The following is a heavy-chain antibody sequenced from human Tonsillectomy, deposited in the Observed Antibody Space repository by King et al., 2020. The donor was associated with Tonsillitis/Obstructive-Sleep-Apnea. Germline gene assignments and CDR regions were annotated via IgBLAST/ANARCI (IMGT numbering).Heavy chain of an antibody. CDR1: GFTFSSYG. V-gene: IGHV3-33*01. J-gene: IGHJ5*02. CDR2: IGYDGSNK. Sequence: VQLVESGGGVVQPGRSLRLSCAASGFTFSSYGMHWVRQAPGKGLEWVAIIGYDGSNKYYADSVKGRFTISRDNSKNTLYLQMNSLRAEDTAVYYCARDLPTYSNTPNWFDPWGQGTLVTVSS. D-gene: IGHD2-21*01. CDR3: ARDLPTYSNTPNWFDP.